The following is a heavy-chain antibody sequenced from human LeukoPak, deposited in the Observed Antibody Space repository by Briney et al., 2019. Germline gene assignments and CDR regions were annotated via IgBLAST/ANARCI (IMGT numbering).Heavy chain of an antibody. CDR3: ARTDYDFWSGTARRYYYYYMDV. Sequence: ASVKVSCKASGYTFTSYDINWVRQANGQGLEWMGWMNPNSGNTGYAQKFQGRVTITRNTSISTAYMELSSLRSEDTAVYYCARTDYDFWSGTARRYYYYYMDVWGKGTTVTVSS. V-gene: IGHV1-8*03. J-gene: IGHJ6*03. CDR1: GYTFTSYD. D-gene: IGHD3-3*01. CDR2: MNPNSGNT.